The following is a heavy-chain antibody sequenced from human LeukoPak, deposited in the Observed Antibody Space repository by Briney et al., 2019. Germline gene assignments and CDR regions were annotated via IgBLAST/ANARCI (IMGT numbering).Heavy chain of an antibody. Sequence: SETLSLTCTVSGGSISSSSYYWGWIRQPPGKGLEWIGSIYYSGSTYYNPSLKSRVTISVDTSKNQFSLKLSSVTAADTAVYYCARSTEAMIVVVKGYFDYWGQGTLVTVSS. D-gene: IGHD3-22*01. CDR3: ARSTEAMIVVVKGYFDY. CDR1: GGSISSSSYY. J-gene: IGHJ4*02. CDR2: IYYSGST. V-gene: IGHV4-39*01.